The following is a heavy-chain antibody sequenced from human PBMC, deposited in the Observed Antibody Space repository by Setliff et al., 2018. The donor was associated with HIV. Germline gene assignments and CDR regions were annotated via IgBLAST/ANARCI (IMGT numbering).Heavy chain of an antibody. Sequence: PGESLKISCKGSGYRFTNYWIAWVRQMPGKGLEWMGIIYPGDSDTRYSPAFQGQVTISAHKSISTAYLQWSSLKASDTAIYYCATSDFGGNSGHFQHWGQGTLVTVSS. CDR2: IYPGDSDT. CDR3: ATSDFGGNSGHFQH. D-gene: IGHD2-21*02. V-gene: IGHV5-51*01. J-gene: IGHJ1*01. CDR1: GYRFTNYW.